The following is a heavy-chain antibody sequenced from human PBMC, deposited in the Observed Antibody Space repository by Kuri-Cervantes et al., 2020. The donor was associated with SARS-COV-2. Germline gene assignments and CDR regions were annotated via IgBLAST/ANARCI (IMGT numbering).Heavy chain of an antibody. Sequence: GESLKISCAASGFTFSSYGMHWVRQAPGKGLEWVTVIWYDGSNKYYADSVKGRFTISRDNSKNTLYLQMNSLRAEDTAVSYCARQPDRRYGMDVWGQGTTVTVSS. V-gene: IGHV3-33*01. J-gene: IGHJ6*02. CDR1: GFTFSSYG. CDR2: IWYDGSNK. CDR3: ARQPDRRYGMDV.